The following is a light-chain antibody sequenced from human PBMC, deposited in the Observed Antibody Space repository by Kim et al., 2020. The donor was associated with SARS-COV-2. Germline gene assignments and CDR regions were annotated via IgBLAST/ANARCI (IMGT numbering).Light chain of an antibody. CDR3: SSYTSSSRV. J-gene: IGLJ3*02. CDR1: SSDVGGYNY. Sequence: SELTQPASVSGSPGQSITISCTGTSSDVGGYNYVSWYQQHPGKAPKLMIYDVSKRPSGVSNRFSGSKSGNTASLTISGLQAEDEADYYCSSYTSSSRVF. V-gene: IGLV2-14*01. CDR2: DVS.